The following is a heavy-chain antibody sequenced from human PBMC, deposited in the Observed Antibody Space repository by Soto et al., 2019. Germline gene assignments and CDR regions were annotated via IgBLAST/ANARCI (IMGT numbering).Heavy chain of an antibody. D-gene: IGHD6-19*01. CDR1: GFTFSSYG. Sequence: QEQLVESGGGVVQPGRSLRLSCAASGFTFSSYGMHWVRQAPGKGMEWVVVIWYDGSNKYYVESVKGRFTISRDNSKNTLYLQMTSLRAEDTAVYYCARSPSGWDDWYFDLWGRGTLVTVSS. CDR2: IWYDGSNK. CDR3: ARSPSGWDDWYFDL. V-gene: IGHV3-33*01. J-gene: IGHJ2*01.